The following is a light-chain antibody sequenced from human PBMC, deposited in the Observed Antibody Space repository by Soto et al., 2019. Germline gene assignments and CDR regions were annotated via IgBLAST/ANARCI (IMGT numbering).Light chain of an antibody. Sequence: EIVMTQSPATLSVSPGERATLSCRASQSVSSNLAWYQQKPGQAPRLLIYGASTRATGIPARFSGSGPGTEFTLTISSLQSEDFAFYYCQQYNNWPRTFGQGTKVEIK. J-gene: IGKJ1*01. CDR3: QQYNNWPRT. CDR2: GAS. CDR1: QSVSSN. V-gene: IGKV3-15*01.